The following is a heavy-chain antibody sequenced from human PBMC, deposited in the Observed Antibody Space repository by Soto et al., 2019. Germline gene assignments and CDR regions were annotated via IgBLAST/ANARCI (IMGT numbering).Heavy chain of an antibody. CDR2: INHSGST. Sequence: SETLSLTCAVYGGSFSGYYWSWIRQPPGKGLEWIGEINHSGSTNYNPSLKSRVTISVDTSKNQFSLKLSSVTAADTAVYYCAGRYCSNGVCPFDSWGQGTLVTVSS. D-gene: IGHD2-8*01. J-gene: IGHJ4*02. CDR3: AGRYCSNGVCPFDS. CDR1: GGSFSGYY. V-gene: IGHV4-34*01.